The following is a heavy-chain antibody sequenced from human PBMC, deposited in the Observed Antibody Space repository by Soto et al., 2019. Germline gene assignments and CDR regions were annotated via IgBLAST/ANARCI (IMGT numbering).Heavy chain of an antibody. V-gene: IGHV1-18*04. D-gene: IGHD2-21*02. Sequence: QVQLVQSGAEVKKPGASVKVSCKASGYTFTSYGISWVRQAPGQGLEWMGCISADNGNKNYAQKLQGIVTMTTDTSTRRAYMELRGLRSDDTAVYYCARVGVGVVTAILLDYWGQGTLVTVSS. CDR2: ISADNGNK. CDR3: ARVGVGVVTAILLDY. J-gene: IGHJ4*02. CDR1: GYTFTSYG.